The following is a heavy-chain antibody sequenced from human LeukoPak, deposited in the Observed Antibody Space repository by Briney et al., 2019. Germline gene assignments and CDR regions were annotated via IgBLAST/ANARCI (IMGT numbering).Heavy chain of an antibody. Sequence: SETLSLTCTVSGGSISSGGYYWSWIRQHPGKGLEWIGYIYYSGSTYYNPSLKSRVTISADTSKNQFSLKLSSVTAADTAVYYCARESVVSEYFDYWGQGTLVTVSS. CDR2: IYYSGST. CDR3: ARESVVSEYFDY. CDR1: GGSISSGGYY. J-gene: IGHJ4*02. V-gene: IGHV4-31*03. D-gene: IGHD4-23*01.